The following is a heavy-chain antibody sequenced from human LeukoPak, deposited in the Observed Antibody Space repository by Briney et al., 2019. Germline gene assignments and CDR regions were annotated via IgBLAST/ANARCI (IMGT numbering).Heavy chain of an antibody. CDR3: ARVSSLGPGCDY. CDR1: GFRFSDYS. D-gene: IGHD3/OR15-3a*01. Sequence: SGGSLRLSCAASGFRFSDYSMNWVRQAPGKGLEWVSSISSSSSYIYYADSVKGRFTISRDNAKNSLYLQMNSLRAEDTAVYYCARVSSLGPGCDYWGQGTLVTVSS. J-gene: IGHJ4*02. CDR2: ISSSSSYI. V-gene: IGHV3-21*01.